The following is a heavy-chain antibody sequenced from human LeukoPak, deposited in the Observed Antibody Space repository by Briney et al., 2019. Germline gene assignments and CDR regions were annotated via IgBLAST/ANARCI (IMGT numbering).Heavy chain of an antibody. D-gene: IGHD6-13*01. CDR3: ARGQGSSWYTGWFDP. CDR2: IYYSGST. J-gene: IGHJ5*02. CDR1: GGSISSYY. Sequence: SETLSLTCTVSGGSISSYYWSWIRQPPGKGLEWIGYIYYSGSTNYNPSLKSRVTISVDTSKNQFSLKLSSVTAADTAVYYCARGQGSSWYTGWFDPWGQGTLVTVSS. V-gene: IGHV4-59*01.